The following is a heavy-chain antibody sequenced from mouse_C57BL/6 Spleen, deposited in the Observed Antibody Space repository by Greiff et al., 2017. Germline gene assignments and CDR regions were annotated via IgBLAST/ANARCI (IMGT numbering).Heavy chain of an antibody. D-gene: IGHD2-4*01. CDR2: IDPSDSYT. V-gene: IGHV1-69*01. J-gene: IGHJ3*01. CDR3: ARSDYYETWFAY. Sequence: QVQLQQSGAELVMPGASVKLSCKASGYTFTSYWMHWVKQRPGQGLEWIGEIDPSDSYTNYNQKFKGKSPLTVDKSSSTAYMQLSSLTSEDSAVYYCARSDYYETWFAYWGQGTLVTVSA. CDR1: GYTFTSYW.